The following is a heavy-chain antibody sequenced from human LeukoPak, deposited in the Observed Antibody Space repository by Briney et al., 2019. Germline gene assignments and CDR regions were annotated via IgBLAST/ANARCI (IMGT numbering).Heavy chain of an antibody. Sequence: GGSLRLSCAASGFTFSTYGMHWVRQAPGKGLEYVSGIGPDGGTTYYAKSVKGRFTISRDNSKNMVYLQMGSLRADDLAVYYCARGAQLTDYWGQGTLVTVSS. V-gene: IGHV3-64*01. J-gene: IGHJ4*02. D-gene: IGHD6-13*01. CDR3: ARGAQLTDY. CDR2: IGPDGGTT. CDR1: GFTFSTYG.